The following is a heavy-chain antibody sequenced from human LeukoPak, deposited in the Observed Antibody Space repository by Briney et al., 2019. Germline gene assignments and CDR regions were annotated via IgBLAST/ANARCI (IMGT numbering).Heavy chain of an antibody. CDR2: INGASSPI. Sequence: GGSLRLSCAASGFTFSSYSMNWVRQAPGKGLEWVAYINGASSPIYYADSVQGRFTISRDNAKNSLYLQMNSLRAEDTAVYYCARETFMDVWGQGTTVTVSS. CDR3: ARETFMDV. J-gene: IGHJ6*02. CDR1: GFTFSSYS. V-gene: IGHV3-48*01. D-gene: IGHD2/OR15-2a*01.